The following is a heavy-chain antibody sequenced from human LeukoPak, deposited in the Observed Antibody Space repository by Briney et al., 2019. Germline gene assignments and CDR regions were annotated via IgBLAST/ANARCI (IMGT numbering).Heavy chain of an antibody. Sequence: GGSLRLSCAASGFTFGDYAMNWVRQAPGKGLEWVARINSRGTYIYYAASVKGRFSISRDNAKNSLYLQMNSLRAEDTAVYYCARAEYSGIWTFDIWGQGTMVTVSS. CDR1: GFTFGDYA. D-gene: IGHD3-10*01. CDR2: INSRGTYI. J-gene: IGHJ3*02. V-gene: IGHV3-21*01. CDR3: ARAEYSGIWTFDI.